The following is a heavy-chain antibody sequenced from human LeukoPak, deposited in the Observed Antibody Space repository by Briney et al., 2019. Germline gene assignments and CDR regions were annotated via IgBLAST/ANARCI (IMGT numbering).Heavy chain of an antibody. J-gene: IGHJ4*02. CDR3: ALGYCSSTSCYLGVVLDY. Sequence: SETLSLTCAVYGGSFSGYYWSWIRQPPGKGLEWIGEINHSGSTNYNPSLKSRVTISVDTSKNQFSLKLSSVTAADTAVYYCALGYCSSTSCYLGVVLDYWGQGTLVTVSS. V-gene: IGHV4-34*01. CDR1: GGSFSGYY. D-gene: IGHD2-2*01. CDR2: INHSGST.